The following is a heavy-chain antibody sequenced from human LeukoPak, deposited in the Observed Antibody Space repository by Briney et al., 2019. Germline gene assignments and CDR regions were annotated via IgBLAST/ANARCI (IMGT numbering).Heavy chain of an antibody. CDR2: IYTSGST. CDR1: GGSISSYY. Sequence: SETLSLTCTVSGGSISSYYWSWIRQPAGKGLEWIGRIYTSGSTNYNPSLKSRVTMSVDKSKNQFSLKLSSVTAADTAVYYCASGKQWLVPFDYWGQGTLVTVSS. D-gene: IGHD6-19*01. V-gene: IGHV4-4*07. CDR3: ASGKQWLVPFDY. J-gene: IGHJ4*02.